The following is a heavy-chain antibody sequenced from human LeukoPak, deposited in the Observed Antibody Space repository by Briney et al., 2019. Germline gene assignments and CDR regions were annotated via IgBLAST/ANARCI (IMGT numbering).Heavy chain of an antibody. CDR1: GYSISSGYY. J-gene: IGHJ4*02. CDR2: IYHSGST. CDR3: ARLVIVVPFDY. V-gene: IGHV4-38-2*01. Sequence: SETLSLTCAVSGYSISSGYYWGWIRQPPGKGLEWIGSIYHSGSTYYNPSLKSRLTISVDTSKNQFSLKLSSVTAADTAVYYCARLVIVVPFDYWGQGTLVTVSS. D-gene: IGHD2-2*01.